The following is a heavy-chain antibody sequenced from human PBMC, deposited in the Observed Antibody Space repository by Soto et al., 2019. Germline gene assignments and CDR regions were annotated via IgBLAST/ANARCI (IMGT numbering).Heavy chain of an antibody. CDR2: IYYNGDT. J-gene: IGHJ6*02. V-gene: IGHV4-31*03. CDR3: ARGSAGRFLGVYYGVDV. D-gene: IGHD3-3*01. CDR1: GGSVNSGAYH. Sequence: QVQLQESGPGLVKPSQTLSLTCTVSGGSVNSGAYHWNLIRQHPGKGLDWIGYIYYNGDTSYNSSLKSRSNISIDTSKNQFSLTLTSVTAADTAVYFCARGSAGRFLGVYYGVDVWGPATMVTVSS.